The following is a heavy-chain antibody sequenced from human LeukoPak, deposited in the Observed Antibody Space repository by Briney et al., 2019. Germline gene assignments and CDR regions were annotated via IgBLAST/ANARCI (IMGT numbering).Heavy chain of an antibody. J-gene: IGHJ4*02. CDR1: GGTFSSYA. CDR2: ISAYNGNT. CDR3: ARVGSSPTDYGEFDY. V-gene: IGHV1-18*01. Sequence: GASVKVSCKASGGTFSSYAISWVRQAPGQGLEWMGWISAYNGNTNYAQKLQGRVTMTTDTSTSTAYMELRSLRSDDTAVYYCARVGSSPTDYGEFDYWGQGTLVTVSS. D-gene: IGHD4-17*01.